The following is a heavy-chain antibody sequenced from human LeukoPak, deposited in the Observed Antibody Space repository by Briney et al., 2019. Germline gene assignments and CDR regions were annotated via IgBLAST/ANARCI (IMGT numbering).Heavy chain of an antibody. CDR1: GYTFTTYG. D-gene: IGHD3-22*01. V-gene: IGHV1-18*01. J-gene: IGHJ4*02. Sequence: ASVKVSCNASGYTFTTYGISWVRQAPGQGLEWMGWISPYNANTYYATNLRGRVTMTTEKSTSTAYMELRSLRSGNTAVYYCARKAHSSGYQDYWGQGTLVTVSS. CDR3: ARKAHSSGYQDY. CDR2: ISPYNANT.